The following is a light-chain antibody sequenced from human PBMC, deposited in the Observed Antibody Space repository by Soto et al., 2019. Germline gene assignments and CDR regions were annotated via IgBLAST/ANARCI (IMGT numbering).Light chain of an antibody. CDR3: QQFGTSPT. Sequence: EIVMTQSPATLSVSPGERATLSCRASQGVRSNLAWYQQKPGQAPRPLIYGASSRATGVPDRFSGSGSGTDFTLTISRVEPEDFAVYYCQQFGTSPTFGGGTNVDIK. J-gene: IGKJ4*01. V-gene: IGKV3-20*01. CDR2: GAS. CDR1: QGVRSN.